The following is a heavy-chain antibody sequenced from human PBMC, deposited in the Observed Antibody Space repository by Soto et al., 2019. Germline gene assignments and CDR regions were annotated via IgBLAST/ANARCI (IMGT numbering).Heavy chain of an antibody. Sequence: QVPLVQSGAQVKKPGASVKVSCKASGYTFDNYALHWVRQAPGRRLEWMGWIHAGNGYTKYSQRFQGRVTITRDTSASTVHMDLSSLRSEDTAVYYCARVQYSGYDFKLAFDIWGQGTMVTVSS. CDR3: ARVQYSGYDFKLAFDI. D-gene: IGHD5-12*01. CDR1: GYTFDNYA. CDR2: IHAGNGYT. V-gene: IGHV1-3*01. J-gene: IGHJ3*02.